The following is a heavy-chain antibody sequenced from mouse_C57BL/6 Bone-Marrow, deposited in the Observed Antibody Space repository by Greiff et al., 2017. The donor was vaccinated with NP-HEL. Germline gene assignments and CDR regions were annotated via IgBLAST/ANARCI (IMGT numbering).Heavy chain of an antibody. CDR2: ISSGGSYT. CDR1: GFTFSSYG. CDR3: ASPYDYDVAWFAY. Sequence: EVQVVESGGDLVKPGGSLKLSCAASGFTFSSYGMSWVRQTPDKRLEWVATISSGGSYTYYPDSVKGRFTISRDNAKNTLYLQMSSLKCEETAMYYCASPYDYDVAWFAYWGQGTRGTVSA. D-gene: IGHD2-4*01. J-gene: IGHJ3*01. V-gene: IGHV5-6*01.